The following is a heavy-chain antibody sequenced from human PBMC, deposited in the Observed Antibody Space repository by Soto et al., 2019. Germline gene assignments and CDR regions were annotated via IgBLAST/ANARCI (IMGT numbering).Heavy chain of an antibody. V-gene: IGHV4-59*01. Sequence: SETLSLTCTVSGGSISSYYWSWIRQPPGKGLEWIGYIYYSGSTNYNPSLKSRVTISVDTSKNQFSLKLSSVTAADTAVYYCARDYRGAFDIWGQGTMVTVSS. CDR1: GGSISSYY. J-gene: IGHJ3*02. CDR2: IYYSGST. D-gene: IGHD3-10*01. CDR3: ARDYRGAFDI.